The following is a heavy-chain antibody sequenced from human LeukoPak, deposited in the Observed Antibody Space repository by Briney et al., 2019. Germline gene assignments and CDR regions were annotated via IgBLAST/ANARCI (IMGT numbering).Heavy chain of an antibody. V-gene: IGHV1-69*13. J-gene: IGHJ5*02. D-gene: IGHD2-2*01. CDR2: IIPIFGTA. CDR1: GGTFSIYA. Sequence: ASVNVSCKASGGTFSIYAISWVRQAPGQGLEWMGGIIPIFGTANYAQKFQGRVTITADESTSTAYMELSSLRSEDTAVYYCASLPGDSYHPRFDPWGQGTLVTVSS. CDR3: ASLPGDSYHPRFDP.